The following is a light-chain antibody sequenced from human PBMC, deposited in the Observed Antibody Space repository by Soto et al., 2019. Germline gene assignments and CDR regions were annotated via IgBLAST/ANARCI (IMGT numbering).Light chain of an antibody. V-gene: IGKV1-39*01. Sequence: DIQMTQSPSSLSASVGDRVTITCRAGQSISSYLNWYQQKPGKAPKLLMYAASSLQSGVPSRFSGSGSGTDFTLTISRLQPEDFATYFCQQSYSAPWTFGQGTKVEIK. J-gene: IGKJ1*01. CDR2: AAS. CDR3: QQSYSAPWT. CDR1: QSISSY.